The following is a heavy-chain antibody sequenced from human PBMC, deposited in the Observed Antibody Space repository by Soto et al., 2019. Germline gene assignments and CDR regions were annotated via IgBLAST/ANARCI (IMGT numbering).Heavy chain of an antibody. V-gene: IGHV3-48*01. CDR3: ARYGDGDCSGGSCYYYYMDV. J-gene: IGHJ6*03. CDR1: GFTFSSYS. D-gene: IGHD2-15*01. Sequence: GALRLSCAASGFTFSSYSMNWVRPAPGEGLEWVSYISSSSSTIYYADSVKGRFTISRDNAKNSLYLQMNSLRAEDTAVYYCARYGDGDCSGGSCYYYYMDVWGKGTTVTVSS. CDR2: ISSSSSTI.